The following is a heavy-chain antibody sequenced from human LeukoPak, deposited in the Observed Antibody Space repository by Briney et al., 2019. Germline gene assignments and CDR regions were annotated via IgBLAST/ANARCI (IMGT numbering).Heavy chain of an antibody. CDR1: GFTFSSYG. CDR2: IWYDGSNK. J-gene: IGHJ3*02. Sequence: GRSLRLSCAASGFTFSSYGMHWVRQAPGKGLEWVAVIWYDGSNKYYADSVKGRFTISRDNSKNTLYLQMNSLRAEDTAVYYCARESRSITMIVVVNDAFDIWGQGTMVTVPS. CDR3: ARESRSITMIVVVNDAFDI. V-gene: IGHV3-33*01. D-gene: IGHD3-22*01.